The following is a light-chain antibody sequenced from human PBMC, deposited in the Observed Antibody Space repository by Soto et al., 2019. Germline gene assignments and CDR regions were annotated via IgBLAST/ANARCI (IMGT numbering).Light chain of an antibody. J-gene: IGKJ4*01. CDR1: QSLLYSDGRTY. CDR2: EVS. CDR3: MQSIQLPIT. V-gene: IGKV2D-29*01. Sequence: DVVLTQTPRSLSVTPGQPASISCKSSQSLLYSDGRTYVYWYLQKPGQPPQLLIHEVSNRFSGVPDRFSGSGSGAAFTLKISRVEAEDVGVYYCMQSIQLPITFGGGTNVEIK.